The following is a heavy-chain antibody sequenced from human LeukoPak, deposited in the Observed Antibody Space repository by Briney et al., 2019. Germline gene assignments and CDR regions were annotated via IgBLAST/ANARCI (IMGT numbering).Heavy chain of an antibody. Sequence: PGRSLRLSCAASGFISSSYWMSWVRQAPGKGLEWVANINRDGSERYYVDSVKGRFTISRDDAKSSLYLQMNSLRAEDTAVYYCARRNAMDVWGQGTTVIVFS. V-gene: IGHV3-7*03. CDR2: INRDGSER. CDR3: ARRNAMDV. J-gene: IGHJ6*02. CDR1: GFISSSYW.